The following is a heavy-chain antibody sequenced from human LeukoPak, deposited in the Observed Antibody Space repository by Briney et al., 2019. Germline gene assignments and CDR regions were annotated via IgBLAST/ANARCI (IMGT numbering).Heavy chain of an antibody. CDR2: IHYSGST. CDR1: GGSISSYY. J-gene: IGHJ3*02. CDR3: ACLTTADAFDI. D-gene: IGHD3-22*01. V-gene: IGHV4-59*01. Sequence: SETLSLTCTVSGGSISSYYWSWIRQPPGKGLRWIGYIHYSGSTNYNPSLKSRLTISVDTSKNQFSLKLTSVTAADTAVYYCACLTTADAFDIWGQGTMVTVSS.